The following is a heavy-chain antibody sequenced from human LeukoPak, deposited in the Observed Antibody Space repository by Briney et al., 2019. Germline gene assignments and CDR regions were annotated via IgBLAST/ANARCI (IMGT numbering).Heavy chain of an antibody. CDR2: ISGSGATT. Sequence: GGSLRLSCAASGFTFSSYAMTWVRQAPGEGLEWVSTISGSGATTYYADSVKGRFTIYRDNYKTTLSLQMKRLRAEDTAMYYCAKDRPLNYYDSSGPRSNWFDPWGQGTLVTVSS. V-gene: IGHV3-23*01. D-gene: IGHD3-22*01. CDR3: AKDRPLNYYDSSGPRSNWFDP. J-gene: IGHJ5*02. CDR1: GFTFSSYA.